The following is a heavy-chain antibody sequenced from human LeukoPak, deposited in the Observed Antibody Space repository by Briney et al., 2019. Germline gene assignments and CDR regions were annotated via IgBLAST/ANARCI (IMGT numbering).Heavy chain of an antibody. V-gene: IGHV3-73*01. D-gene: IGHD5-12*01. Sequence: GGSLRLSCAASGFTFSGSAMHWVRQASGKGLEWVGRIRSKANSYATAYAASVKGRFTISRDDSKNTAYLQMNSLKTEDTAVYYCTISGYDFVDYWGQGTLVTVSS. CDR1: GFTFSGSA. J-gene: IGHJ4*02. CDR2: IRSKANSYAT. CDR3: TISGYDFVDY.